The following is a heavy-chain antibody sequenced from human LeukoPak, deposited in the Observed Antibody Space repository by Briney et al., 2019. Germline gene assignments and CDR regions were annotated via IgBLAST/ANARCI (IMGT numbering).Heavy chain of an antibody. D-gene: IGHD6-13*01. CDR2: INPSGGST. CDR1: GYTFTSYY. J-gene: IGHJ4*02. CDR3: ARDSSSWAIDY. V-gene: IGHV1-46*01. Sequence: ASVKVSCKASGYTFTSYYMHWVRQAPGQGLEWMGIINPSGGSTSYAQKFQGRVTMTRDTSTSTVYMELSNLRSEDTAVYYCARDSSSWAIDYWGQGTLVTVSS.